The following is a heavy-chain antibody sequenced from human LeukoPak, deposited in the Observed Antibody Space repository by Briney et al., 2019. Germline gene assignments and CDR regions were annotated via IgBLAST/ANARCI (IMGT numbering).Heavy chain of an antibody. CDR1: GFTFSSYY. V-gene: IGHV4-38-2*02. CDR3: ARDLGMAGIAPVDY. D-gene: IGHD6-19*01. J-gene: IGHJ4*02. Sequence: GSLRLSCAASGFTFSSYYMNWIRQSPEKGLEWIGSIYHSGATYYNPSLKSRVTISVDTSKNQFSLKVTSVTAADTAVYYCARDLGMAGIAPVDYWGQGTLVTVSS. CDR2: IYHSGAT.